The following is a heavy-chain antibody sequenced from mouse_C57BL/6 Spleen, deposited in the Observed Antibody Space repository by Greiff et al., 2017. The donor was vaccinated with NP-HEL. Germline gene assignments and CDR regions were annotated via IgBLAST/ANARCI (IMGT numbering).Heavy chain of an antibody. Sequence: VQLQQPGAELVRPGSSVKLSCKASGYTFTSYWMHWVKQRPIQGLEWIGNIDPSDSETHYNQKFKDKATLTVDKSSSTAYMQLSSLTSDGSAVYYCARSYDGYPFAYGGQGTLVTVSA. CDR2: IDPSDSET. D-gene: IGHD2-3*01. CDR3: ARSYDGYPFAY. V-gene: IGHV1-52*01. CDR1: GYTFTSYW. J-gene: IGHJ3*01.